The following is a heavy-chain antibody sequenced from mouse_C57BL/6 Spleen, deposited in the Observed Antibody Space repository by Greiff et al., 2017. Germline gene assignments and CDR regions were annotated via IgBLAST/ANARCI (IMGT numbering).Heavy chain of an antibody. J-gene: IGHJ1*03. V-gene: IGHV5-9-1*02. CDR2: ISSGGDYI. CDR1: GFTFSSYA. CDR3: TRDGDVGYFDV. D-gene: IGHD2-3*01. Sequence: DVMLVESGEGLVKPGGSLKLSCAASGFTFSSYAMSWVRQTPEKRLEWVAYISSGGDYIYYADTVKGRFTISRDNARNTLYLQMSSLKSEDTAMYYCTRDGDVGYFDVWGTGTTVTVSS.